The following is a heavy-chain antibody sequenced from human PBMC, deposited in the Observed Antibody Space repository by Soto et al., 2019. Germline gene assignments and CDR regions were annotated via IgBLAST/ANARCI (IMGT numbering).Heavy chain of an antibody. J-gene: IGHJ4*02. V-gene: IGHV1-18*01. Sequence: QVQLVQSGAEVKKPGASLKVSCKASGYTFTSYGISWVLQAPGQGTEWMGWISTNNGNTNYAQNIRGRVTMTTDTSTSTAYMELRSLRSDDTAVYYCARHTSSWPFDYWGQGTLVTVSS. CDR2: ISTNNGNT. CDR3: ARHTSSWPFDY. CDR1: GYTFTSYG. D-gene: IGHD6-13*01.